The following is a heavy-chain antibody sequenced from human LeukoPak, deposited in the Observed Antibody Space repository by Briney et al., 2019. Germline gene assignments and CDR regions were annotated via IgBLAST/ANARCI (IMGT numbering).Heavy chain of an antibody. CDR3: ARDQYYGSGSSAMDV. CDR1: GYTFTGYY. D-gene: IGHD3-10*01. CDR2: INPNSGGT. J-gene: IGHJ6*04. Sequence: ASVKVSCKASGYTFTGYYMHWVRQAPGQGLEWMGWINPNSGGTNYAQKFQGWVTMTRDTSISTAYMELSRLRSDGTAVYYCARDQYYGSGSSAMDVWGKGTTVTVSS. V-gene: IGHV1-2*04.